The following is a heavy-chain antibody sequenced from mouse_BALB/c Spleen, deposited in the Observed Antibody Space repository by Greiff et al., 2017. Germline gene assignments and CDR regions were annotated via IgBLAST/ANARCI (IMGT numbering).Heavy chain of an antibody. J-gene: IGHJ4*01. D-gene: IGHD2-1*01. V-gene: IGHV2-6-7*01. CDR3: ARDGGNYPYAMDY. CDR2: IWGDGST. CDR1: GFSLTGYG. Sequence: VHLVESGPGLVAPSQSLSITCTVSGFSLTGYGVNWVRQPPGKGLEWLGMIWGDGSTDYNSALKSRLSISKDNSKSQVFLKMNSLQTDDTARYDCARDGGNYPYAMDYWGQGTSVTVSS.